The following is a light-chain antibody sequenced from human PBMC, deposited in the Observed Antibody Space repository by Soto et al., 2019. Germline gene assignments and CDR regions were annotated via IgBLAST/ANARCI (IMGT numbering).Light chain of an antibody. CDR1: QAXRSA. CDR3: XXDFXYFWA. J-gene: IGKJ1*01. Sequence: AIQLTQSPSSLSASVGDRVTITCRASQAXRSALGWYQQKPGKVPKLLIYAASTLQSGVPSRFSGSGFGTDFTLTISRLQPXDFXTXXCXXDFXYFWAFGQGTKVEIK. V-gene: IGKV1-6*01. CDR2: AAS.